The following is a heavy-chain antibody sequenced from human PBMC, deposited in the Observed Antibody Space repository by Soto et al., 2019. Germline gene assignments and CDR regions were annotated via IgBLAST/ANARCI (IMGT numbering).Heavy chain of an antibody. CDR3: ARDQTQQRLYFYGLEV. D-gene: IGHD6-25*01. Sequence: RGSLRLSCRASGFVFRGYWMHWVRQAPGKGLEWVARITRYGSNAVYADSVKGRFTVSRDNARNTLNLQLNSLRVEDTAVYFCARDQTQQRLYFYGLEVWGRGNTVSVSS. V-gene: IGHV3-74*01. CDR1: GFVFRGYW. CDR2: ITRYGSNA. J-gene: IGHJ6*02.